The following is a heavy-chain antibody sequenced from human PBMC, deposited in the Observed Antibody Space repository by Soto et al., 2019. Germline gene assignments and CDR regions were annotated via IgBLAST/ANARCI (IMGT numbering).Heavy chain of an antibody. V-gene: IGHV4-39*01. CDR2: IYYSGST. D-gene: IGHD3-3*02. CDR3: ASPKIAFYNWFDP. CDR1: GGSISSSSYY. J-gene: IGHJ5*02. Sequence: QLQLQESGPGLVKPSETLSLTCTVSGGSISSSSYYWVWIRQPPGKGLEWIGSIYYSGSTYYNPSLKSRVTISVDTSKNQFSLKLSSVTAEDTAVYYCASPKIAFYNWFDPWGQGTLVTVSS.